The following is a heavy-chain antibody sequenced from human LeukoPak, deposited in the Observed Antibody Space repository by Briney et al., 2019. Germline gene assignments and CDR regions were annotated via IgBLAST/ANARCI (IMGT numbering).Heavy chain of an antibody. J-gene: IGHJ3*02. CDR2: ISGSGGST. Sequence: GGSLRLSCTASGLTFNNAWMSWVRQAPGKGLEWVSAISGSGGSTYYADSVKGRFTISRDNSKNTLYLQMNSLRAEDTAVYYCAKDRITMVRGWSDIWGQGTMVTVSS. CDR1: GLTFNNAW. V-gene: IGHV3-23*01. CDR3: AKDRITMVRGWSDI. D-gene: IGHD3-10*01.